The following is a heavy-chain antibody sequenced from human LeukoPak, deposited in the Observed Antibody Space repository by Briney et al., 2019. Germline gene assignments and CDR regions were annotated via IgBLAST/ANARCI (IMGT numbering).Heavy chain of an antibody. D-gene: IGHD2-8*01. V-gene: IGHV1-69*13. CDR2: IIPIFGTA. Sequence: SVKVSCKASGGTFSSYAISWVRQAPGQGLEWMGGIIPIFGTANYAQKFQGRVTITADESTSTAYMELSSLRSEDTAVYYCARVLMVYAIVNYWGQGTLVTVSS. J-gene: IGHJ4*02. CDR3: ARVLMVYAIVNY. CDR1: GGTFSSYA.